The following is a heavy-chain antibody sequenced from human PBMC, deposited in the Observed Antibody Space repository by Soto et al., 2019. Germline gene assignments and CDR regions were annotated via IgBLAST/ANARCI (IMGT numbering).Heavy chain of an antibody. D-gene: IGHD4-17*01. Sequence: LRLSCAASGFTVSSNYMSWVRQAPGKGLEWVSVIYSGGSTYYADSVKGRFTISRDNSKNTLYLQINSLRAEDTAVYYCANLYGDPINYYYYGMDVWGQGTTVTVSS. CDR1: GFTVSSNY. CDR3: ANLYGDPINYYYYGMDV. CDR2: IYSGGST. J-gene: IGHJ6*02. V-gene: IGHV3-53*05.